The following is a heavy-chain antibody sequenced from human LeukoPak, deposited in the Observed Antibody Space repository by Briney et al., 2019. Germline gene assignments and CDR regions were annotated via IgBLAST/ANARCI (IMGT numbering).Heavy chain of an antibody. CDR3: ARDRGAGDYGVYYYYMDV. Sequence: GRSLRLSCAASGFTFSSYAMHWVRQAPGKGLEWVAVISCDGSNKYYADSVKGRFTVSRDNSKNTLYLQMNSLRAEDTAVYYCARDRGAGDYGVYYYYMDVWGKGTTVTVSS. CDR1: GFTFSSYA. D-gene: IGHD4-17*01. J-gene: IGHJ6*03. V-gene: IGHV3-30*04. CDR2: ISCDGSNK.